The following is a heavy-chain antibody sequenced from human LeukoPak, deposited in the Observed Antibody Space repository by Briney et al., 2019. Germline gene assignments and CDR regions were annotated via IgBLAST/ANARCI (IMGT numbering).Heavy chain of an antibody. CDR3: ARDGANYYDSSGYYGETYYFDY. V-gene: IGHV3-33*01. D-gene: IGHD3-22*01. CDR2: IWYDGVNK. CDR1: GFTFSSYG. Sequence: GGSLRLSCAASGFTFSSYGMHWVRQAPGKGLEWVAVIWYDGVNKYYADSVKGRFTISRDNSKNTLYLQMNSLRAEDTAVYYCARDGANYYDSSGYYGETYYFDYWGQGTLVTVSS. J-gene: IGHJ4*02.